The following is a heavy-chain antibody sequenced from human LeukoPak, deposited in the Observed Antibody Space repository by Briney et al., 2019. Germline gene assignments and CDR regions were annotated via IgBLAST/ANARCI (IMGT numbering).Heavy chain of an antibody. CDR3: ARSPSYGTVDY. CDR1: GFSLSTSGMR. CDR2: IDWDDDK. Sequence: SGPALVKPTQTLTLTCTFSGFSLSTSGMRVSWIRQPPGKALEWLARIDWDDDKFYSTSLKTRITISKDTTKNQVVLTMTNMDPVDTATYYCARSPSYGTVDYWGQGTLVTVSS. V-gene: IGHV2-70*04. J-gene: IGHJ4*02. D-gene: IGHD5-18*01.